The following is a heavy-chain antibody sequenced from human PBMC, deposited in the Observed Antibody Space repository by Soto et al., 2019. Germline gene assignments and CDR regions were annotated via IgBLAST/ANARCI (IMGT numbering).Heavy chain of an antibody. CDR1: GYTFTRYA. J-gene: IGHJ5*02. CDR2: INAGNGNT. Sequence: ACAKFACTASGYTFTRYAMHWLRQAPGQRIEWMGWINAGNGNTKYSQKFQGRVTITRDTSASTAYMELSSLRSEDTAVYYCARGKTIRGIAVAGVNWFDPWGPGTLVTVSS. CDR3: ARGKTIRGIAVAGVNWFDP. D-gene: IGHD6-19*01. V-gene: IGHV1-3*01.